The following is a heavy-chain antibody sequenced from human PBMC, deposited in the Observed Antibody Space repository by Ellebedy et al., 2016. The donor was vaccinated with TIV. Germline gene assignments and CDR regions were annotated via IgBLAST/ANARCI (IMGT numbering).Heavy chain of an antibody. J-gene: IGHJ4*02. Sequence: PGGSLRLSCAASGFTFSNYWMHWVRQVPGEGLMWVSRINSDGSATNYADSVKGRFTISRDNAKDTLYLQMNSLGAEDTAVYYCARDGRGRTGRADYWGQGALVTVSS. CDR1: GFTFSNYW. V-gene: IGHV3-74*01. D-gene: IGHD2-15*01. CDR3: ARDGRGRTGRADY. CDR2: INSDGSAT.